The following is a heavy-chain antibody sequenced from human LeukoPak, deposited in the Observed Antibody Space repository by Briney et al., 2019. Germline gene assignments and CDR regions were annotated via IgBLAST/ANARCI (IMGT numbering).Heavy chain of an antibody. J-gene: IGHJ6*03. CDR3: AAGASDSSGYYGFTYYYYYMDV. Sequence: PSETLSLTCAVYGGSFSGYYWSWIRQPPGKGLEWIGEINHSGSTNYNPSLKSRVTISVDTSKNQFSLKLSAVTAADTAVYYCAAGASDSSGYYGFTYYYYYMDVWGKGTTVTVSS. V-gene: IGHV4-34*01. CDR1: GGSFSGYY. CDR2: INHSGST. D-gene: IGHD3-22*01.